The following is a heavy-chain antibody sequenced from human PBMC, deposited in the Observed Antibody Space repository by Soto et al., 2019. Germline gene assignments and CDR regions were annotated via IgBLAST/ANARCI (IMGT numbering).Heavy chain of an antibody. CDR2: IWYDGSNK. CDR3: ARGSGNRGSARYCGMDV. V-gene: IGHV3-33*01. D-gene: IGHD3-10*01. Sequence: QVQLVESGGGVVQPGMSLRLSCAASGFTFSSYGMHWVRQAPGKGLEWVAVIWYDGSNKYYADSVKGRFTISKDNSKNTLCLQMASLRAEDTAVYYCARGSGNRGSARYCGMDVWGQGTTVTVSS. J-gene: IGHJ6*02. CDR1: GFTFSSYG.